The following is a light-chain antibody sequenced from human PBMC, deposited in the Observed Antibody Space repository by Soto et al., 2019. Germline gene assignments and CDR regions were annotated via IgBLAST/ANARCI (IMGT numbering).Light chain of an antibody. V-gene: IGKV1-9*01. CDR2: ATS. CDR1: QDISNY. Sequence: DIKLTQSPSFLSASVGDRVTITCRASQDISNYLAWYQQKLGKAPKFLIYATSTVQSGVPSRFSGSGSGTEFTLTISSLQPEDFATYYCQQVNSYPLTFGGGTKVDIK. J-gene: IGKJ4*01. CDR3: QQVNSYPLT.